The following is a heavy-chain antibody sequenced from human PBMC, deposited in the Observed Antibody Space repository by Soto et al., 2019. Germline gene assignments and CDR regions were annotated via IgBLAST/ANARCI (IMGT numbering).Heavy chain of an antibody. CDR2: ISYEGSNK. CDR3: ARVTGLDTAQPNYYYYGMDV. CDR1: GFTFSSYG. V-gene: IGHV3-30*03. D-gene: IGHD5-18*01. Sequence: GGSLRLSCAASGFTFSSYGMHWVRQAPGKGLEWVAVISYEGSNKYYADSVKGRFTISRDNAKNSLYLQMNSLRAEDTAVYYCARVTGLDTAQPNYYYYGMDVWGQGTTVTVSS. J-gene: IGHJ6*02.